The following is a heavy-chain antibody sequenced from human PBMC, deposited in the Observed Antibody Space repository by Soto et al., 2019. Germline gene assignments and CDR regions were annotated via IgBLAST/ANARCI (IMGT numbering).Heavy chain of an antibody. V-gene: IGHV2-5*01. CDR1: GFSLTTSGAG. J-gene: IGHJ4*02. D-gene: IGHD1-26*01. CDR2: ISWKDDK. CDR3: AHRYRGNYYRWYFYS. Sequence: QITLKESGPTLVKPTQTLTLTCTYSGFSLTTSGAGVGWIRQPPGKALEWLALISWKDDKRYNPGLESRLTITQDTSKNQVILIPTNLDPVDTTTYFCAHRYRGNYYRWYFYSWGQGTLVTVSS.